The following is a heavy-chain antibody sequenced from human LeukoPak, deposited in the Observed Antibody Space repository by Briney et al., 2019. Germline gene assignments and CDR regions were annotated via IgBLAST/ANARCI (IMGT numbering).Heavy chain of an antibody. J-gene: IGHJ4*02. CDR2: IYYSGSA. CDR3: ARDRPSLTGPSAGIAVAGNPKSKTYYFDY. Sequence: PSETLSLTCTVSGGSISSSSYYWGWIRQPPGKGLEWIGSIYYSGSAYYNPSLKSRVTISVDTSKNQFSLKLSSVTAADTAVYYCARDRPSLTGPSAGIAVAGNPKSKTYYFDYWGQGTLVTVSS. V-gene: IGHV4-39*07. CDR1: GGSISSSSYY. D-gene: IGHD6-19*01.